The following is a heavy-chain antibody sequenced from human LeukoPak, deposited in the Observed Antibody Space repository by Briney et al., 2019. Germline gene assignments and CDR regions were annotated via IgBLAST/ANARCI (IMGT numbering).Heavy chain of an antibody. D-gene: IGHD6-13*01. CDR1: GGSFSGYY. J-gene: IGHJ4*02. V-gene: IGHV4-34*01. Sequence: SETLSLTCAVYGGSFSGYYWSWIRQPPGKGLEWIGEINHSGSTNYNPSLKSRVTISVDTSKNQFSLKLSSVTAADTAVYYCARHAGYSSSPFNGWGQGTLVTVSS. CDR2: INHSGST. CDR3: ARHAGYSSSPFNG.